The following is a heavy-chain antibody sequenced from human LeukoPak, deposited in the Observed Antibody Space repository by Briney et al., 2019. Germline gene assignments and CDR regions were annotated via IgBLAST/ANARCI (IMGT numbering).Heavy chain of an antibody. Sequence: SETLSLTCAVYGGSFSGYYWSWIRQPPGKGLEWIGEINHSGSTNYNPSLKSRVTISVDTSKNQLSLKLSSVTAADTAVYYCASTPLYGSGSYYGEYYFDYWGQGTLVTVSS. J-gene: IGHJ4*02. CDR1: GGSFSGYY. V-gene: IGHV4-34*01. CDR2: INHSGST. CDR3: ASTPLYGSGSYYGEYYFDY. D-gene: IGHD3-10*01.